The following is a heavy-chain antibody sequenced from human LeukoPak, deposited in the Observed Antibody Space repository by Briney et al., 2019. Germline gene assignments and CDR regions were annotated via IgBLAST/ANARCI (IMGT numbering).Heavy chain of an antibody. CDR3: ARHRSEYQLLYDSWFDP. Sequence: PSETLSPTCTVSGGSISSSSYYWGWIRQPPGKGLEWIGSIYYSGSTYYNPSLKSRVTISVDTSKNQFSLKLSSVTAADTAVYYCARHRSEYQLLYDSWFDPWGQGTLVTVSS. V-gene: IGHV4-39*01. J-gene: IGHJ5*02. CDR1: GGSISSSSYY. D-gene: IGHD2-2*02. CDR2: IYYSGST.